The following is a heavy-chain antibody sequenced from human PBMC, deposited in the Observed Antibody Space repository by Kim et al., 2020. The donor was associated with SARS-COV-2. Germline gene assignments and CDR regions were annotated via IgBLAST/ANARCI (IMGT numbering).Heavy chain of an antibody. V-gene: IGHV3-53*01. D-gene: IGHD5-12*01. CDR2: IYSGGST. J-gene: IGHJ4*02. CDR1: GFTVSSNY. CDR3: ARGKSVGGIIYSGYGEALGY. Sequence: GGSLRLSCAASGFTVSSNYMSWVRQAPGKGLEWVSVIYSGGSTYYADSVKGRFTISRDNSKNTLYLQMNSLRAEDTAVYYCARGKSVGGIIYSGYGEALGYWGEGSLVTVSS.